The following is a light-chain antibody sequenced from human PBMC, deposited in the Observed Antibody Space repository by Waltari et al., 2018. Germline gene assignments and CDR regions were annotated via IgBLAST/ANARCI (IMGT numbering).Light chain of an antibody. J-gene: IGLJ2*01. CDR2: DTS. Sequence: QAVVTQEPSLTVSPGGTVTPTCGSSPGAVTSGHYPYWFQQKPGQAPRTLIYDTSNKHSWTPARFSGSLLGGKAALTLSGAQPEDEAEYYCLLSYSGARSVFGGGTKLTVL. CDR3: LLSYSGARSV. CDR1: PGAVTSGHY. V-gene: IGLV7-46*01.